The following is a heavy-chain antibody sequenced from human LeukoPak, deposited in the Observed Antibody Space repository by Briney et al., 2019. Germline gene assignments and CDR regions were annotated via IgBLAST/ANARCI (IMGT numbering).Heavy chain of an antibody. V-gene: IGHV3-23*01. CDR1: GFTFSDYW. D-gene: IGHD5-18*01. CDR3: ATRGYSYGVYYFDY. Sequence: GGSLRLSCAASGFTFSDYWMHWVRQAPGKGLEWVSGISSSGSGGSTYYADSVKGRFTISRDNSKNTLYLQINSVRAEDTAVYYCATRGYSYGVYYFDYWGQGTLVTVSS. J-gene: IGHJ4*02. CDR2: ISSSGSGGST.